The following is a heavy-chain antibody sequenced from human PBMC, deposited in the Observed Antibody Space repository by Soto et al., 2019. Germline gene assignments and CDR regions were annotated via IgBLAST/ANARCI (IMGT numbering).Heavy chain of an antibody. J-gene: IGHJ6*03. D-gene: IGHD3-3*01. CDR2: VNAGNGNT. CDR3: ARDKRGFWRAYYCYYMDV. CDR1: GYTFTSYA. V-gene: IGHV1-3*01. Sequence: ASVKVSCKASGYTFTSYAMHWVRQAPGQRLEWMGWVNAGNGNTKYSQKFQGRVTITRDTSASTAYMELSSLRSEDTAVYYCARDKRGFWRAYYCYYMDVWGKGTTVTVSS.